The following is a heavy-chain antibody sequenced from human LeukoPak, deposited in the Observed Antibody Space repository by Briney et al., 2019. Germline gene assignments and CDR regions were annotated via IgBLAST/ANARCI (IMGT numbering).Heavy chain of an antibody. V-gene: IGHV3-48*01. CDR2: ISSTGGTI. CDR1: GFTFSSYR. CDR3: ARGYSRAAFDI. D-gene: IGHD2-15*01. J-gene: IGHJ3*02. Sequence: GGSLRLSCTASGFTFSSYRMNWVRQAPGKGLEWVSFISSTGGTIYYADAVKGRFTVSRDNAKNSLLLQMNSLRAEDTALYYCARGYSRAAFDIWGQGTMVTVSS.